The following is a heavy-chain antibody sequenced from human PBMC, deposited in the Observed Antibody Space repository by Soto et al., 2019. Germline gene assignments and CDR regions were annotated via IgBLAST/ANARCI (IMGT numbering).Heavy chain of an antibody. CDR1: GGTFSSYA. V-gene: IGHV1-69*06. CDR2: IIPIFGTA. D-gene: IGHD3-22*01. Sequence: SVKVSCKASGGTFSSYAISWVRQAPGQGLEWMGGIIPIFGTANYAQKFQGRVTITADKSTSTAYMELSSLRSEDTAVYYCARGDYYDSSGYRRPYYRFDYWSQGPLVPVSS. J-gene: IGHJ4*02. CDR3: ARGDYYDSSGYRRPYYRFDY.